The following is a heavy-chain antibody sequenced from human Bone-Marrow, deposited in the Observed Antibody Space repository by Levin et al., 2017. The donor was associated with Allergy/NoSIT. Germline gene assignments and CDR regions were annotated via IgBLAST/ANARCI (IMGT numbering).Heavy chain of an antibody. J-gene: IGHJ6*03. CDR3: ARGRRDYGGYGFRSYYYYYMDV. V-gene: IGHV4-34*01. Sequence: PSETLSLTCAVYGGSFSGNYWDWIRQPPGKGLEWIGEITHSGSTNYNASLKGRVTLSVDTSKNQFSLKLTSVTAADTAVYYCARGRRDYGGYGFRSYYYYYMDVWGQGTTVTVSS. D-gene: IGHD4-17*01. CDR1: GGSFSGNY. CDR2: ITHSGST.